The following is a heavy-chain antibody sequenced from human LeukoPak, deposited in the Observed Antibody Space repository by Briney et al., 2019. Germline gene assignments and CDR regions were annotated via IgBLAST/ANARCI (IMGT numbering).Heavy chain of an antibody. CDR3: ARWYSCGWYVHY. V-gene: IGHV3-53*01. CDR2: IYNGSST. J-gene: IGHJ4*02. Sequence: GGSLTLSCAASGFTVSSNYMRGVRQPPAKGLVGVAGIYNGSSTYYVHSVNGRFTISRDNSKNTLYLQMNSVSAEDTAVYYCARWYSCGWYVHYWGQGTLVTVSS. CDR1: GFTVSSNY. D-gene: IGHD6-19*01.